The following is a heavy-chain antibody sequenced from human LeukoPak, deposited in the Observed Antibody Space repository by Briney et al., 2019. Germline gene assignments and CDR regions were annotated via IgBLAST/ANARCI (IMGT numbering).Heavy chain of an antibody. Sequence: GASVKVSCKASGYTFTSYDINWVRQAPGQGLEWMGWINTNTGNPTYAQGFTGRFVFSLDTSVSTAYLQISSLKAEDTAVYYCAREGRMVTDYYYYYGMDVWGQGTTVTVSS. CDR2: INTNTGNP. CDR1: GYTFTSYD. D-gene: IGHD2-8*01. J-gene: IGHJ6*02. V-gene: IGHV7-4-1*02. CDR3: AREGRMVTDYYYYYGMDV.